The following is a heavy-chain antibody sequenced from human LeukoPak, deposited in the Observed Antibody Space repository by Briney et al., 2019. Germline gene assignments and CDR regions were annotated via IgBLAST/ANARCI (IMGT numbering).Heavy chain of an antibody. V-gene: IGHV4-4*07. CDR3: ARESSHYDSSGYYLFDY. Sequence: SETLSLTCTVSGGSISSYYWSWIRQPVGKGLEWIGRIYTSGSTNYNPSLKSRVTISVDKSKNQFSLKLSSVTAADTAVYYCARESSHYDSSGYYLFDYWGQGTLVTVSS. CDR2: IYTSGST. J-gene: IGHJ4*02. D-gene: IGHD3-22*01. CDR1: GGSISSYY.